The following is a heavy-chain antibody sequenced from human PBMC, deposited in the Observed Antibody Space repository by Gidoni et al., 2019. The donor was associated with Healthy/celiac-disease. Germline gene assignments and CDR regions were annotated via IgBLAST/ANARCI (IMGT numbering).Heavy chain of an antibody. J-gene: IGHJ4*02. CDR3: ARDLPWGVDTAMVFDY. CDR2: INPSGGST. CDR1: GYTFTSYY. V-gene: IGHV1-46*01. D-gene: IGHD5-18*01. Sequence: QVQLVQSGAEVKKPGASVKVSCKASGYTFTSYYMHWVRQAPGQGLEWMGIINPSGGSTSYAQKFQGRVTMTRDTSTSTVYMELSSLRSEDTAVYYCARDLPWGVDTAMVFDYWGQGTLVTVSS.